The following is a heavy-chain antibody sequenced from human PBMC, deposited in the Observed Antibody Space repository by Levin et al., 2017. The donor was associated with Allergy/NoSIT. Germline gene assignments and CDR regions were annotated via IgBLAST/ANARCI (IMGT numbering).Heavy chain of an antibody. CDR1: GLTFSGYS. Sequence: GGSLRLSCVASGLTFSGYSMQWVRQAPGKGLEWVALTSYDGAIKYYADSVKGRFTISRDNSKSTLYLQMNSLRTADTAVYYCAREWGGSGSGLDYWGQGTLVAVSS. CDR3: AREWGGSGSGLDY. CDR2: TSYDGAIK. J-gene: IGHJ4*02. V-gene: IGHV3-30*04. D-gene: IGHD3-10*01.